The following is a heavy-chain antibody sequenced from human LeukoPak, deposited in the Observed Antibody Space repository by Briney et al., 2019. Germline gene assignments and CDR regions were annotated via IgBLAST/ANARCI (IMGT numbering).Heavy chain of an antibody. V-gene: IGHV3-74*01. CDR2: INSDGSMT. J-gene: IGHJ5*01. CDR1: GFTFNTYW. D-gene: IGHD3-22*01. Sequence: PGGSLRLSCAVSGFTFNTYWMHWVRQAPGKGLVWVSRINSDGSMTYADSVKGRFTVSRDNAKNTLYLQMNSLRAEDTALYYCARGSSGSRLASWGQGTLVTVSS. CDR3: ARGSSGSRLAS.